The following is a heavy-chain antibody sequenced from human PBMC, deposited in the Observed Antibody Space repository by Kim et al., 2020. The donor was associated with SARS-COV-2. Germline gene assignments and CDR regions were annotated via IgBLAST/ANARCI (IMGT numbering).Heavy chain of an antibody. CDR1: GGSISSYY. Sequence: SETLSLTCTVSGGSISSYYWSWIRQPPGKGLEWIGYIYYSGSTNYNPSLKSRVTISVDTSKNQFSLKLSSVTAADTAVYYCARVSRSGWSFDYWGQGTLVTVSS. D-gene: IGHD6-19*01. CDR2: IYYSGST. V-gene: IGHV4-59*01. J-gene: IGHJ4*02. CDR3: ARVSRSGWSFDY.